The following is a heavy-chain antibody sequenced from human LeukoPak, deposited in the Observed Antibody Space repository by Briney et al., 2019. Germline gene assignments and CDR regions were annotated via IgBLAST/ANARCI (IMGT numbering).Heavy chain of an antibody. Sequence: PSETLSPTCAVYGGSFSGYYWSWIRQPPGKGLEWIGEINHSGSTNYNPSLKSRVTISVDTSKNQFSLKLSSVTAADTAVYYCARGHITVVRGVICRWFDPWGQGTLVTVSS. V-gene: IGHV4-34*01. J-gene: IGHJ5*02. CDR3: ARGHITVVRGVICRWFDP. CDR1: GGSFSGYY. CDR2: INHSGST. D-gene: IGHD3-10*01.